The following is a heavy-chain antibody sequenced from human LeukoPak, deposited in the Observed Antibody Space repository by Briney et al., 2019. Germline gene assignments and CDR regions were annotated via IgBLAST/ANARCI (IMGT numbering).Heavy chain of an antibody. CDR2: ISSSSSYI. J-gene: IGHJ3*02. CDR3: ARGIAAAPIDAFDI. V-gene: IGHV3-21*01. Sequence: GGSLRLSCAASGFTFSSYSMNWVRQAPGKGLEWVSSISSSSSYIYYADSVKGRFTISRNNAKSSLYLQMNSLRAEDTAVYYCARGIAAAPIDAFDIWGQGTMVTVSS. D-gene: IGHD6-13*01. CDR1: GFTFSSYS.